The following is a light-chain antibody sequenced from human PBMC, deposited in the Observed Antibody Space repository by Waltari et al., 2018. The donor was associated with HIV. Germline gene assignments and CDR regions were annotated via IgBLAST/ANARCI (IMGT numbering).Light chain of an antibody. CDR3: QQRTNWL. CDR1: QSIAAY. V-gene: IGKV3-11*01. CDR2: DAS. J-gene: IGKJ4*01. Sequence: EIVLTPSPATLSLSPGERATLSCTASQSIAAYLAWYQQKPGQAPRLLISDASNRATGVPARFSGSGSGTDFTLTISSLEPEDFAVYYCQQRTNWLFGGGTKVEIK.